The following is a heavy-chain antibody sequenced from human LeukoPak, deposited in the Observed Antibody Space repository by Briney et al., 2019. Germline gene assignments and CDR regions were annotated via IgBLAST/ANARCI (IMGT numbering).Heavy chain of an antibody. CDR2: ISGSGDNT. Sequence: RGSLRLSCAASGFTFNTYAMIWLPQAPGKGLECVSCISGSGDNTYYADSVQGRFTISRDNSKNTLYLQMNSLRAEDTGVYYCAKVTPPRGIIVPFDYWGQGTLVTVS. J-gene: IGHJ4*02. V-gene: IGHV3-23*01. CDR1: GFTFNTYA. D-gene: IGHD2/OR15-2a*01. CDR3: AKVTPPRGIIVPFDY.